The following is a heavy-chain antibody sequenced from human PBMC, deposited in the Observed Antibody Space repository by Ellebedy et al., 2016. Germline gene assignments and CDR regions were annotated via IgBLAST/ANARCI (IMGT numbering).Heavy chain of an antibody. CDR3: AHYESEVFVMDV. D-gene: IGHD3-22*01. V-gene: IGHV4-39*07. CDR2: IFFSGTT. Sequence: SETLSLTXSVSGGSISSSGSYWACVRQPPGKGLEWIGSIFFSGTTYYQPYLNSRITISLDTSKNQVSLRLTSVTAADTAIYYCAHYESEVFVMDVWGQGTIVTVSS. J-gene: IGHJ6*02. CDR1: GGSISSSGSY.